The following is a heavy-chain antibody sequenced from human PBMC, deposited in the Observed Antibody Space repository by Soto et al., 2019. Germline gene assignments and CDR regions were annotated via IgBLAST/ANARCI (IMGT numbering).Heavy chain of an antibody. CDR1: GYTFTGYY. V-gene: IGHV1-2*04. J-gene: IGHJ5*02. CDR3: ARGIAARPRGSNWFDP. Sequence: GASVKVSCKASGYTFTGYYMHWVRQAPGQGLEWMGWINPNSGGTNYAQKFQGWVTMTRDTSISTAYMELSRLRSDDTAVYYCARGIAARPRGSNWFDPWGQGTLVTSPQ. CDR2: INPNSGGT. D-gene: IGHD6-6*01.